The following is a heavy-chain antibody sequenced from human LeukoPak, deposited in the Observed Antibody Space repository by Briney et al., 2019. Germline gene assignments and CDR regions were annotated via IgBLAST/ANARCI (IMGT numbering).Heavy chain of an antibody. Sequence: GGSLRLSCAASGFTVSSYWMSWVRQAPGKGLEWVANIKQDGSEKYYVDSVKGRFTISRDNPKNSLYLQMNSLRAEDTAVYYCARDLRGSRLLWFGELSTFDYWGQGTLVTVSS. CDR1: GFTVSSYW. D-gene: IGHD3-10*01. V-gene: IGHV3-7*01. J-gene: IGHJ4*02. CDR2: IKQDGSEK. CDR3: ARDLRGSRLLWFGELSTFDY.